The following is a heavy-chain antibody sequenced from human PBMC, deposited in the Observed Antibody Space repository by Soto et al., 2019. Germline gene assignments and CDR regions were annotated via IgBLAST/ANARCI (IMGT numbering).Heavy chain of an antibody. Sequence: GGSLRLSCAASGFTVSSNYMSWVRQAPGKGLEWVSVIYSGGSTYYADSVKGRFTISRHNSKNTLYLQMNSLRAEDTAVYYCARLTRNTRADSKEDTVTTPENAFDIWGQGTMVTVSS. V-gene: IGHV3-53*04. CDR1: GFTVSSNY. CDR3: ARLTRNTRADSKEDTVTTPENAFDI. J-gene: IGHJ3*02. D-gene: IGHD4-17*01. CDR2: IYSGGST.